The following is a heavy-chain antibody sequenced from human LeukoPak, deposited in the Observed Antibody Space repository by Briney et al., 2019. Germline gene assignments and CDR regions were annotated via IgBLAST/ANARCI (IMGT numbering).Heavy chain of an antibody. Sequence: GGSLRLSCAASGFTFSSYGMHWVRQAPGKGLEWVAVISYDGSNKYYADSVKGRFTISRDNSKNTLYLQMNSLRAEDTAVYYCAKDGGPYYDYVMNDYWGQGTLVTVSS. J-gene: IGHJ4*02. D-gene: IGHD3-16*01. V-gene: IGHV3-30*18. CDR2: ISYDGSNK. CDR1: GFTFSSYG. CDR3: AKDGGPYYDYVMNDY.